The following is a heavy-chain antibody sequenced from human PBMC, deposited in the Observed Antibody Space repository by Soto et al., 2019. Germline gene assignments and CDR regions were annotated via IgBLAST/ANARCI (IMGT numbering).Heavy chain of an antibody. Sequence: ASVKVSCKASGYTFIDYYMHGVLQSALQWLEWVGCINPNSGDTNYAQKFQGRVTMTRDTSINTAYMELTRLRSDDTAVYYCAGPQVVESDYYYYGLDVWGQGTTVTVSS. V-gene: IGHV1-2*02. J-gene: IGHJ6*02. D-gene: IGHD2-15*01. CDR2: INPNSGDT. CDR3: AGPQVVESDYYYYGLDV. CDR1: GYTFIDYY.